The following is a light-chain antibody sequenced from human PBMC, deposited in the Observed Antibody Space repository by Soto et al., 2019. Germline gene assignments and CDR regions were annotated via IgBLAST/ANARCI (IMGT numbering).Light chain of an antibody. J-gene: IGLJ3*02. CDR2: GNT. CDR1: SSNIGAGYD. Sequence: QSVLTQPPSMSGAPGQRVTISCTGSSSNIGAGYDVHWYQLLPGTAPKLLIYGNTNRPSGVPDRFSGSKSGTSASLDITGLRAEDEADYYCQSHDSSLNSWVFGGGTKLTVL. V-gene: IGLV1-40*01. CDR3: QSHDSSLNSWV.